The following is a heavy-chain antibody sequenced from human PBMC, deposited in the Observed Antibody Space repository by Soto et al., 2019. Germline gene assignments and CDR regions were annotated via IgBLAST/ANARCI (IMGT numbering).Heavy chain of an antibody. Sequence: GGSLRLSCAVSGISFSLAWLNWVRQAPGKGLEWVGRIKPKANGGTADYAAPMRGRVIISRDDSANMLYLQLNGLKTEDTAVYYCTVLWGTSYFDYWGHGSLVTVSS. J-gene: IGHJ4*01. CDR1: GISFSLAW. D-gene: IGHD3-16*01. CDR3: TVLWGTSYFDY. V-gene: IGHV3-15*07. CDR2: IKPKANGGTA.